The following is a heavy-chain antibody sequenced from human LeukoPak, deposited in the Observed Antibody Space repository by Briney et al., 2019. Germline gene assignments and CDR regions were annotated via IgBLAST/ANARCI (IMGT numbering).Heavy chain of an antibody. J-gene: IGHJ4*02. Sequence: HSGGSLRLSCAASGFTFSSYAMSWVRQAPGKGLEWVSSISGSGGSTYYADSVKGRFTISRDNSKNTLYLQMNSLRAEDTAVYYCATTADYWGSYGWGQGTLVTVSS. V-gene: IGHV3-23*01. CDR2: ISGSGGST. CDR1: GFTFSSYA. D-gene: IGHD7-27*01. CDR3: ATTADYWGSYG.